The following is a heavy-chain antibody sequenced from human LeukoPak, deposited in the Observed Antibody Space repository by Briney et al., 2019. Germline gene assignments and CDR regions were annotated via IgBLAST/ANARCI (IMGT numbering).Heavy chain of an antibody. J-gene: IGHJ6*03. Sequence: PGRSLRLSCAASGFTFDDYAMHWVRQAPGKGLEWVSGISWNSGSIGYADSVKGRFTISRDNAENSLYLQMNSLRAEDMALYYCAKDKGAVAGYYMDVWGKGTTVTVSS. CDR2: ISWNSGSI. CDR1: GFTFDDYA. D-gene: IGHD6-19*01. V-gene: IGHV3-9*03. CDR3: AKDKGAVAGYYMDV.